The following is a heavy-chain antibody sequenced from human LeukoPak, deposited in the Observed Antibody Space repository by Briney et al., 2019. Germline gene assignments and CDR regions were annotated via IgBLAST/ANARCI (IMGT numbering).Heavy chain of an antibody. Sequence: PGGSLRLSCAASGFTFSSYSMNWVRQAPGKGLEWVSYISSSSSTIYYADSVKGRFTISRDNSKNTLYLQMNSLRAEDTAVYYCARNRFHDYGDYWTFDYWGQGTLVTVSS. D-gene: IGHD4-17*01. CDR3: ARNRFHDYGDYWTFDY. CDR2: ISSSSSTI. J-gene: IGHJ4*02. CDR1: GFTFSSYS. V-gene: IGHV3-48*01.